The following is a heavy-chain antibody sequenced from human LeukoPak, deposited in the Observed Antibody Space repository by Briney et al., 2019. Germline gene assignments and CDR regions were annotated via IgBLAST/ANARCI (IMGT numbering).Heavy chain of an antibody. Sequence: GGSLRLSCAASGCTFSSYSMNWVRQAPGKGLEWVSSISSSSSYIYYADSVKGRFTISRDNAKNSLYLQMNSLRAEDTAVYYCARDVFGVVDGDYWGQGTLVTVSS. D-gene: IGHD3-3*01. V-gene: IGHV3-21*01. J-gene: IGHJ4*02. CDR1: GCTFSSYS. CDR2: ISSSSSYI. CDR3: ARDVFGVVDGDY.